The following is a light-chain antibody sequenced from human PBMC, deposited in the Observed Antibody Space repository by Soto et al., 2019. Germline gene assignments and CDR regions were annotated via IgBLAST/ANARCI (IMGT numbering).Light chain of an antibody. V-gene: IGKV1-33*01. Sequence: DIQMTQSTSSLSASVGYRGTIACQASQDISNYLNWYQQKPGKAPKLLIYNASNLETGVPSRFSGSGSGTDFTFTISSLQPEDIATYYCQQYDNLPLTFGGGANV. J-gene: IGKJ4*01. CDR2: NAS. CDR1: QDISNY. CDR3: QQYDNLPLT.